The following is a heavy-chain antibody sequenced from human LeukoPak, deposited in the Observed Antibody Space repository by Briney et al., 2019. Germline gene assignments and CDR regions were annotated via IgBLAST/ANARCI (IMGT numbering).Heavy chain of an antibody. Sequence: PGGSLRLSCAASGFTFSSYSTNWVRQAPGKGLEWVAKINQYGTEKYYVDSVKGRFTISRDNAKNSLYLQMNSLRAEDTAVYYCAREVREVPHWGQGTLVTVSS. CDR1: GFTFSSYS. V-gene: IGHV3-7*04. CDR2: INQYGTEK. D-gene: IGHD3-10*01. CDR3: AREVREVPH. J-gene: IGHJ4*02.